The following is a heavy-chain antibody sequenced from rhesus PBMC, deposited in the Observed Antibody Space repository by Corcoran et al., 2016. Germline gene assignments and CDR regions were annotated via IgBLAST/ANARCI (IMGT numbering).Heavy chain of an antibody. D-gene: IGHD1-44*02. CDR3: VRGGGSSINS. J-gene: IGHJ4*01. CDR2: INGKRWIT. CDR1: GASIRSNW. Sequence: QVQLQESGPGLVKPSETLSLTCTVSGASIRSNWWTWVRRPPGKGLEWIGEINGKRWITNYNPSLKSRVTISKDASKNQFSLKLSAVTASDTAVYFCVRGGGSSINSWGLGVRVTVSS. V-gene: IGHV4-80*01.